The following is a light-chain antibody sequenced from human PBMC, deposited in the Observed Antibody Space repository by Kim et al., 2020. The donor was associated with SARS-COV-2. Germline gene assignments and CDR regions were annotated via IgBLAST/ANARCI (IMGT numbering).Light chain of an antibody. CDR3: SAWDSSLSAWV. CDR2: RDN. V-gene: IGLV10-54*04. J-gene: IGLJ3*02. Sequence: QAGLTQPPSVSKDLRQTATLTCTGNTNNVGNRGAAWLQQFQGHPPRFLSYRDNTRPSGISQRFSASRSGTTASLTITGVQPEDEADYYCSAWDSSLSAWVFGGGTPDRP. CDR1: TNNVGNRG.